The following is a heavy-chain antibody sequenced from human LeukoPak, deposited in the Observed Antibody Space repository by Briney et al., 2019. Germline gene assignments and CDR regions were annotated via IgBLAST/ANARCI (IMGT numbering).Heavy chain of an antibody. D-gene: IGHD5-18*01. J-gene: IGHJ6*04. CDR2: IIPIFGTA. V-gene: IGHV1-69*01. CDR3: ARVLLERGYSYGSGLDYYGMDV. CDR1: GGTFSSYA. Sequence: SVTVSCKASGGTFSSYAISWVRQAPGQGLEWMGGIIPIFGTANYAQKFQGRVTITADESTSTAYMELSSLRSEDTAVYYCARVLLERGYSYGSGLDYYGMDVWGKGTTGTVS.